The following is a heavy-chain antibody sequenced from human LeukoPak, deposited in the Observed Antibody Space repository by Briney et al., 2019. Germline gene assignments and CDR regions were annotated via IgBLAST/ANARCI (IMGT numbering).Heavy chain of an antibody. D-gene: IGHD2-15*01. CDR1: GGTFSSYA. CDR3: AGRESDIPLFYYYYMDV. CDR2: IIPIFGTA. V-gene: IGHV1-69*13. J-gene: IGHJ6*03. Sequence: ASVKVSCKASGGTFSSYAISWVRQAPGQGLEWMGGIIPIFGTANYAQKFQGRVTITADESTSTAYMELSSLRSEDTAVYYCAGRESDIPLFYYYYMDVWGKGTTVTVSS.